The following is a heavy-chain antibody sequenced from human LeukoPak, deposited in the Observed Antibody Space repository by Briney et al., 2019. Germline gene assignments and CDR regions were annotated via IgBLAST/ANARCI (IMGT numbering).Heavy chain of an antibody. CDR1: GFTFSTYN. CDR3: TTLDYGDY. J-gene: IGHJ4*02. CDR2: ISSGSSTI. V-gene: IGHV3-48*01. Sequence: GGSLRLSCVASGFTFSTYNMNWVRQAPGKGLEWVSYISSGSSTIFYADSVKGRFTISRDNAENSLYLQLNSLRAEDTALYYCTTLDYGDYWGQGTLLTVSS.